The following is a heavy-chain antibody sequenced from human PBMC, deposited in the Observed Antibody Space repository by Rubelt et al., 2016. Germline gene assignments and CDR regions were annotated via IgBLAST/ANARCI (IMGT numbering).Heavy chain of an antibody. V-gene: IGHV1-3*01. J-gene: IGHJ6*02. CDR1: GYTFTSYA. Sequence: QVQLVQSGAEVKKPGASVKVSCKASGYTFTSYAMHWVRQAPGQRLEWMGWINAGNGNTKYSQKFQGRVTITRDTSASTAYMELSSLRSEDTAVYYCATDLSPRRFGVVTTNYYYYGMDVWGQGTTVTVSS. CDR3: ATDLSPRRFGVVTTNYYYYGMDV. D-gene: IGHD3-3*01. CDR2: INAGNGNT.